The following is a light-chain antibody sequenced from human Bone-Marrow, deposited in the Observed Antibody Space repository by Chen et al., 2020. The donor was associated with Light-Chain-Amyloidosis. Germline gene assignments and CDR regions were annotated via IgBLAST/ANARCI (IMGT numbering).Light chain of an antibody. J-gene: IGKJ3*01. CDR3: QQYYNVPFT. CDR1: QSVLYSSNNQNH. V-gene: IGKV4-1*01. CDR2: FAS. Sequence: DIVMTQSPDSLAVSLGERATINCKSSQSVLYSSNNQNHLTWYQQKPGQPPKLLIYFASTRESGVPDRFSGSGSGTDFTLTISSLQAEDVAVYYCQQYYNVPFTFGPGTKVDIK.